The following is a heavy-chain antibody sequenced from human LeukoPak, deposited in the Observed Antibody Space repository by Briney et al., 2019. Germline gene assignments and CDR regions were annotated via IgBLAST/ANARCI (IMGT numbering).Heavy chain of an antibody. CDR3: ARVGSYSFDAFDI. D-gene: IGHD3-10*01. J-gene: IGHJ3*02. CDR1: GFTFSSYS. CDR2: ISSSSSTI. Sequence: GGSLRLSCAASGFTFSSYSMNWVRQAPGKGLEWVSYISSSSSTIYYADSVKGRFTISRDNAKNSLYLQMNSLRAEDTAVYYCARVGSYSFDAFDIWGQGTMVTVSS. V-gene: IGHV3-48*04.